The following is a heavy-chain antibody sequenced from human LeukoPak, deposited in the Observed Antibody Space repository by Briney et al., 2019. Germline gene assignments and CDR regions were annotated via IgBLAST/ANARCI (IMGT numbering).Heavy chain of an antibody. CDR1: GFTFSGYI. J-gene: IGHJ4*02. CDR2: IGTSGNTI. Sequence: GGSLRLSCAASGFTFSGYIMNWVRQAPGKGLEGVSFIGTSGNTIYYADSVKGRFTVSRDNAKNSLYLPMNSLRAEGTAVYYCARARDGYNSGFDYWGQGTLVTVSS. V-gene: IGHV3-48*01. D-gene: IGHD5-24*01. CDR3: ARARDGYNSGFDY.